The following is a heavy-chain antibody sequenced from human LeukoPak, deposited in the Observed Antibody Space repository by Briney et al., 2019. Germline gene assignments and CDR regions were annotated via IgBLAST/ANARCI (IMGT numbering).Heavy chain of an antibody. V-gene: IGHV4-31*03. CDR3: AGDPADYYYSMDV. CDR2: IYFSGST. D-gene: IGHD6-13*01. Sequence: PSETLTLTCTVSGGSISSCDNYWSWIPQHPGKGLVWIGYIYFSGSTYYNPSLKSRVTISVDTSKNHFSRKLTSVTPADTAVNYWAGDPADYYYSMDVWGKGTTVTVSS. CDR1: GGSISSCDNY. J-gene: IGHJ6*03.